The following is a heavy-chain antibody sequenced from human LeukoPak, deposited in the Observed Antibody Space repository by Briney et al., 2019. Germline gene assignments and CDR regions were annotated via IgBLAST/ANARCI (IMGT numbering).Heavy chain of an antibody. CDR3: STSVPFCSDTGCHRVDY. D-gene: IGHD2-15*01. J-gene: IGHJ4*02. V-gene: IGHV3-15*01. CDR2: IKSKADGGTA. Sequence: GGSLRLSCAASGFTFSNAWMNWVRQAPGKGLEWVGRIKSKADGGTADYAAPLKGRITLTRDDSKNTLFLQLNSLRTEDTAIYYCSTSVPFCSDTGCHRVDYWGQGTLVTVSS. CDR1: GFTFSNAW.